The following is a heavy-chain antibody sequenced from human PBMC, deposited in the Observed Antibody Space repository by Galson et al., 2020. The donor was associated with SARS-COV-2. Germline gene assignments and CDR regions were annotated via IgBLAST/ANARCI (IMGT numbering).Heavy chain of an antibody. V-gene: IGHV3-15*01. J-gene: IGHJ4*02. CDR2: IKSKTDGGTT. D-gene: IGHD6-19*01. CDR1: GFTFSNAW. CDR3: TTDHEGPDEGGWAIHFDY. Sequence: RESLKISCAASGFTFSNAWMSWVRQAPGKGLEWVGRIKSKTDGGTTDYAAPVKGRFTISRDDSKNTLYLQMNSLKTEDTAVYYCTTDHEGPDEGGWAIHFDYWGQGTLVTVSS.